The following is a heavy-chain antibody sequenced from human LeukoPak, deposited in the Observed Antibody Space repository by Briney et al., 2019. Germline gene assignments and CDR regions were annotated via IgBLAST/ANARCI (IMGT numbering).Heavy chain of an antibody. V-gene: IGHV3-30-3*01. J-gene: IGHJ4*02. CDR2: ISKDGSKK. D-gene: IGHD6-6*01. CDR3: ARDAWDTRGSSFDY. Sequence: GRSLRLSCAASGFTFSSYSMHWVRQAPGKGLEWVAVISKDGSKKYYADSVKGRFTISRDTSKNTLYLQLSSLRGEDTAVFYCARDAWDTRGSSFDYWGQGTLVTVSS. CDR1: GFTFSSYS.